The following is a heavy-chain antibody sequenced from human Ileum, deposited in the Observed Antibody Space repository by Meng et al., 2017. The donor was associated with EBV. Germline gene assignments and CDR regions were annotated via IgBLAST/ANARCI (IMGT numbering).Heavy chain of an antibody. Sequence: QGLLQESGPGLVKPSETLSLTCTVSGGSVSTSSWWGWVRQTPEKGLEWIGQVHHTGRSDFNPSLQSRVTMSVDKSKNQFSLNLNSVTAADTAVYYCAKSGLGVWGQGILVTVSS. D-gene: IGHD2-8*01. V-gene: IGHV4-4*02. CDR3: AKSGLGV. J-gene: IGHJ4*02. CDR2: VHHTGRS. CDR1: GGSVSTSSW.